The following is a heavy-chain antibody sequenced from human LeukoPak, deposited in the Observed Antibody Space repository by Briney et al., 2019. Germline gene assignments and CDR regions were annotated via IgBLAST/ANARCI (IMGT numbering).Heavy chain of an antibody. CDR1: GYTFTGYY. D-gene: IGHD3-3*01. V-gene: IGHV1-2*02. Sequence: ASVKVSCKASGYTFTGYYMHWVRQAPGQGLEWMGWINPNSGGTNYAQKFQGRVTMIRDKSISTAYMELSRLRSDDTAVYYCAMCLSGYYLGFDYWGQGTLVTVSS. J-gene: IGHJ4*02. CDR3: AMCLSGYYLGFDY. CDR2: INPNSGGT.